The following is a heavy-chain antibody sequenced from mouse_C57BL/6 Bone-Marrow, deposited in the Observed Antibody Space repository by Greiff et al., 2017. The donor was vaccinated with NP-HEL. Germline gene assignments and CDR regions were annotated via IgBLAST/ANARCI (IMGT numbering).Heavy chain of an antibody. J-gene: IGHJ2*01. CDR1: GFSFNTYA. Sequence: EVQLVESGGGLVQPKGSLKLSCAASGFSFNTYAMNWVRQAPGKGLEWVARIRSKSNNYATYYADSVKVRFTISRDNSESMLYLQMNNLKTEDTAMYYCVRQINYTSHFDYWGQGTTLTVSS. CDR2: IRSKSNNYAT. CDR3: VRQINYTSHFDY. V-gene: IGHV10-1*01. D-gene: IGHD2-1*01.